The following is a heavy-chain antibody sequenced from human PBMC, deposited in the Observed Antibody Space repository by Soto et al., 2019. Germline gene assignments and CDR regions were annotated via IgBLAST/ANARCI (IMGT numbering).Heavy chain of an antibody. J-gene: IGHJ4*02. D-gene: IGHD1-1*01. CDR1: GFTFDDYA. Sequence: EVQLVESGGGLVQPGRSLRLSCAASGFTFDDYAMHWVRQAPGKGLEWVSGISWNSGSIGYADSVKGRFTISRDNAKKSLYLQMNSPRAEDTALYYCAKDRGGHNGAGFDYWGQGTLVTVSS. V-gene: IGHV3-9*01. CDR3: AKDRGGHNGAGFDY. CDR2: ISWNSGSI.